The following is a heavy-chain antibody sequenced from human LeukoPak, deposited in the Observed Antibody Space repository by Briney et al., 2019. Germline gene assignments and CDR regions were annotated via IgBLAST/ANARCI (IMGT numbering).Heavy chain of an antibody. CDR2: IKQDGSEK. Sequence: GGSLRLSCTVSGFTFSSYWMTWVRQAPGKGLEWVANIKQDGSEKYYVDSVKGRFTISRDNAKNSLYLQMNSLRAEDTAVYYCAGSEYSFSFHYWGQGTLVTVSS. CDR1: GFTFSSYW. D-gene: IGHD6-6*01. J-gene: IGHJ4*02. CDR3: AGSEYSFSFHY. V-gene: IGHV3-7*01.